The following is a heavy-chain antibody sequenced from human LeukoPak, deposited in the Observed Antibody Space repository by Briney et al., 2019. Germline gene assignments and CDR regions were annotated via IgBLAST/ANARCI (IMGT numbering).Heavy chain of an antibody. CDR1: GFTFSSYS. CDR3: ARSRPPYNWNLPRAFDY. J-gene: IGHJ4*02. D-gene: IGHD1-7*01. Sequence: PGGSLRLSCAASGFTFSSYSMNWVRQAPGKGLEWVSSISSSSSYIYYADSVKGRFTISRDNAKNSLYLQMNSLRAEDTAVYYCARSRPPYNWNLPRAFDYWGQGTLVTVSS. CDR2: ISSSSSYI. V-gene: IGHV3-21*04.